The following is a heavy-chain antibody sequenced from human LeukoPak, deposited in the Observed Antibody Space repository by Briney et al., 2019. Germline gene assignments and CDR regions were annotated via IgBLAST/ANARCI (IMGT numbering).Heavy chain of an antibody. CDR1: GGTFSSYG. Sequence: ASVKVSCKASGGTFSSYGISWVRQAPGQGLEWMGGIIPIFGTTKSAQKFQGRVTITADESTTTAYMELSSLRSEDTAVYYCARGSLYYDFWSGYYSTTPFDYWGQGTLVTVSS. J-gene: IGHJ4*02. V-gene: IGHV1-69*13. CDR3: ARGSLYYDFWSGYYSTTPFDY. CDR2: IIPIFGTT. D-gene: IGHD3-3*01.